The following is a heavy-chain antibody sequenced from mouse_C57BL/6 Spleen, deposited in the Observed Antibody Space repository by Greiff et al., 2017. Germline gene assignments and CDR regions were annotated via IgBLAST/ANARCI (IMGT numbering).Heavy chain of an antibody. CDR3: ARKLGEVFDY. V-gene: IGHV5-12*01. D-gene: IGHD4-1*01. Sequence: EVKLMESGGGLVQPGGSLKLSCAASGFTFSDYYMYWVRQTPEKRLEWVAYISNGGGSTYYPDTVKGRFTISRDNAKNTLYLQMSRLKSEDTAMYYCARKLGEVFDYWGQGTTLTVSA. CDR2: ISNGGGST. J-gene: IGHJ2*01. CDR1: GFTFSDYY.